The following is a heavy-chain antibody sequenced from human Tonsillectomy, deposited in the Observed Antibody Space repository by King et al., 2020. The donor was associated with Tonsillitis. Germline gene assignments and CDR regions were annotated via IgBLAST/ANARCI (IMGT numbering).Heavy chain of an antibody. V-gene: IGHV3-7*03. CDR3: ARDER. CDR2: ISQDGSEK. J-gene: IGHJ4*02. Sequence: VQLVESGGGVVQPGGSLRLSCAASGFTFSNYWMSWVRQAPGKGLEWVASISQDGSEKYYVDSVKGRFTISRDIAKNSLFLQMNSLRAEDTAVYYCARDERWGQGTLVTVSS. CDR1: GFTFSNYW.